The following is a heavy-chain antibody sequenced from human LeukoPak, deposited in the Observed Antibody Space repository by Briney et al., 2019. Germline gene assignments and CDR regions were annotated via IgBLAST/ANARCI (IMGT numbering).Heavy chain of an antibody. CDR2: IYSGGST. J-gene: IGHJ6*03. CDR3: ARGDWNDPGDYYYYMDV. CDR1: GFTFSSYG. V-gene: IGHV3-53*01. D-gene: IGHD1-1*01. Sequence: GGSLRLSCAASGFTFSSYGMSWVRQAPGKGLEWVSVIYSGGSTYYADSVKGRFTISRDNSKNTLYLQMNSLRAEDTAVYYCARGDWNDPGDYYYYMDVWGKGTTVTISS.